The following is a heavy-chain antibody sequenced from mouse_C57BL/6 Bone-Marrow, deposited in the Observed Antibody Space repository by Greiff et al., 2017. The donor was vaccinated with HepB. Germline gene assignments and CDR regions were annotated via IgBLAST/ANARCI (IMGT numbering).Heavy chain of an antibody. CDR3: ARITTVVATDFDY. J-gene: IGHJ2*01. V-gene: IGHV5-6*01. CDR2: ISSGGSYN. Sequence: EVHLVESGGDLVKPGGSLKLSCAASGFTFSSYGMSWVRQTPDKRLEWVATISSGGSYNYYPDSVKGRFTISRDNAKNTLYLQISSLKSEDTAMYYCARITTVVATDFDYWGQGTTLTVSS. CDR1: GFTFSSYG. D-gene: IGHD1-1*01.